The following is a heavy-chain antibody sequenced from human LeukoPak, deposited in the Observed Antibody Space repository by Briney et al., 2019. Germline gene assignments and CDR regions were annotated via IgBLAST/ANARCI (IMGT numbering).Heavy chain of an antibody. CDR3: AKGVQDKGYFFYGLDV. J-gene: IGHJ6*02. Sequence: GGSLRLSCAASGFTFSFYGMHWVRQAPGKGLEWVAFIRYGESNKYYEESVKGRLTISRDNSKNTLYLQMNSLRAEDTAVYYCAKGVQDKGYFFYGLDVWGQGTTVTVSS. CDR2: IRYGESNK. D-gene: IGHD2/OR15-2a*01. V-gene: IGHV3-30*02. CDR1: GFTFSFYG.